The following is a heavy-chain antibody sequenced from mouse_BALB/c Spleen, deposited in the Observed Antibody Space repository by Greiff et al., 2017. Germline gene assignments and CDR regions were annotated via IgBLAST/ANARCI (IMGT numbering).Heavy chain of an antibody. CDR3: TRVVYRYGYAMDD. Sequence: EVQLQESGGGLVQPGGSVKLSCAASGFTFSDAWMDWVRQSPEKGLEWVAEIRSKANNHATYYAESVKGRFTISRDDSKSSVYLQMNSLRAEDTGIDYCTRVVYRYGYAMDDWGQGTSVTVSS. CDR1: GFTFSDAW. J-gene: IGHJ4*01. CDR2: IRSKANNHAT. D-gene: IGHD2-14*01. V-gene: IGHV6-6*01.